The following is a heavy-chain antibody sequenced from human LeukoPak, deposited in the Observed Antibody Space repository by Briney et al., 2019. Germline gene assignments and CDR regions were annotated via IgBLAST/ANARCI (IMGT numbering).Heavy chain of an antibody. Sequence: PGGSLILACAASGFTFGNAWMNWVRQAPGKGLEWVGRIKTKQDGGTTDYATPVKGRFTISRDDSRNTLYLQMNSLRTDDTAIYYCTAIREYCDSAGCYSPYFYYYMDVWGKGTTVAVSS. CDR1: GFTFGNAW. CDR2: IKTKQDGGTT. D-gene: IGHD2-15*01. J-gene: IGHJ6*03. CDR3: TAIREYCDSAGCYSPYFYYYMDV. V-gene: IGHV3-15*01.